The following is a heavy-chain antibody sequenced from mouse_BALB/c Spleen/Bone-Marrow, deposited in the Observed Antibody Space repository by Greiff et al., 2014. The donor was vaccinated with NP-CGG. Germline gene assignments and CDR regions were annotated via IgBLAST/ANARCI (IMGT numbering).Heavy chain of an antibody. V-gene: IGHV1-14*01. J-gene: IGHJ1*01. CDR1: GYTFTSYV. CDR3: ARSLYGYDWYFDV. CDR2: INPYNDDT. D-gene: IGHD2-2*01. Sequence: EVQLQQSGPELVKPGASVKMSCKASGYTFTSYVVHWVKQKPGQGLEWIGNINPYNDDTMYNEKFKGKATLTSDKSSSTAYMELSSLTSEYSAVYYCARSLYGYDWYFDVWGAGTTVTVSS.